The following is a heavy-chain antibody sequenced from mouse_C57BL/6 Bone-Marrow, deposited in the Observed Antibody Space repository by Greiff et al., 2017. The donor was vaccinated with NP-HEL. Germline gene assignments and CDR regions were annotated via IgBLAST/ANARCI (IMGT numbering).Heavy chain of an antibody. CDR3: ARWGLLLDFDY. CDR2: IYPGDGDT. CDR1: GYAFSSYW. V-gene: IGHV1-80*01. Sequence: LKQSGASVKISCKASGYAFSSYWMNWVKQRPGKGLEWIGQIYPGDGDTNYNGKFKGKATLTADKSSSTAYMQLSSLTSEDSAVYFCARWGLLLDFDYWGQGTTLTVSS. J-gene: IGHJ2*01. D-gene: IGHD2-3*01.